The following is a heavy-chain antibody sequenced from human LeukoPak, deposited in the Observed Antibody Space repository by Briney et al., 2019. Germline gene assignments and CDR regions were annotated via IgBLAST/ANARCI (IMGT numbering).Heavy chain of an antibody. CDR2: IKQDGSEK. V-gene: IGHV3-7*01. CDR3: ARDSAGNDY. D-gene: IGHD6-13*01. CDR1: GFTFSTYW. J-gene: IGHJ4*02. Sequence: GGSLRLSRAASGFTFSTYWMSWVRQAPGKGLEWVANIKQDGSEKYYVDSVKGRFTISRDNAKNSLCLQMNSLRAEDTAMYYCARDSAGNDYWGQGTLVTVSS.